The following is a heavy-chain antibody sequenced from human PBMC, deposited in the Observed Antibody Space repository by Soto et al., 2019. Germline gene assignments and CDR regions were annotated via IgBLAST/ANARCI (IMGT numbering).Heavy chain of an antibody. V-gene: IGHV5-10-1*01. CDR3: ARLYASSSPRLDP. D-gene: IGHD6-6*01. J-gene: IGHJ5*02. CDR2: IDPSDSYT. Sequence: PGESLKISCEGSGYSFATYWITWVRQMPGKGLEWMGKIDPSDSYTNYSPSFQGHVTISVDRSINTAYLQWTSLKASDTAIYYCARLYASSSPRLDPWGQGTLVTVPQ. CDR1: GYSFATYW.